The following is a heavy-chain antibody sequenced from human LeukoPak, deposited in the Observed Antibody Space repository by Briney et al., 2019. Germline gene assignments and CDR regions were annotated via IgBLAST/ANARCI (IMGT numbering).Heavy chain of an antibody. CDR2: INHSGST. Sequence: SETLSLTCAVYGGSFSGYYWSWIRQPPGKGLEWIGEINHSGSTNYNPSLKSRVTISVDTSKNQFSLKLSSVTAADTAVYYCARGRKWCSSTSCYRPYDYYGMDVWAQGTTVTV. CDR1: GGSFSGYY. V-gene: IGHV4-34*01. J-gene: IGHJ6*02. D-gene: IGHD2-2*02. CDR3: ARGRKWCSSTSCYRPYDYYGMDV.